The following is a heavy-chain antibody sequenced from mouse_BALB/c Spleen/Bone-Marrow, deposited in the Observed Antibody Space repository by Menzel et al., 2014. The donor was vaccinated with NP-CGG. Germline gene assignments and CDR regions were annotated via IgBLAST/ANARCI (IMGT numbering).Heavy chain of an antibody. CDR3: TGYGNYFDY. D-gene: IGHD2-1*01. CDR1: GYTFTNYW. Sequence: QVQLKESGAELVRPGASVKLSCKASGYTFTNYWINWVKQRPGQGLEWIGNIYPSDSYTTYNQNFKDKATLTVDKSSSTAYMQLSSPTSGDSAVYYCTGYGNYFDYRGQGTTLTVSS. V-gene: IGHV1-69*02. J-gene: IGHJ2*01. CDR2: IYPSDSYT.